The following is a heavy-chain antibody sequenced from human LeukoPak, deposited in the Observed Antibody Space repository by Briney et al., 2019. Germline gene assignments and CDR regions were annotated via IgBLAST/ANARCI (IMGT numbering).Heavy chain of an antibody. CDR2: ISGSGT. V-gene: IGHV3-23*01. Sequence: GGSLRLSCATSGFTFRSYAMIWVRQAPERGLQWVSGISGSGTYYADFAKGRFTISRDNSKNTLYLQMNSLRAEDTAVYYCAKDRDGIAAAALDYWGQGTLVTVSS. J-gene: IGHJ4*02. CDR3: AKDRDGIAAAALDY. CDR1: GFTFRSYA. D-gene: IGHD6-13*01.